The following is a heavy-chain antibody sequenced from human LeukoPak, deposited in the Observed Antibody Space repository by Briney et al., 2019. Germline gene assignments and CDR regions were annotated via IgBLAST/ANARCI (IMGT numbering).Heavy chain of an antibody. J-gene: IGHJ4*02. CDR1: GFTFSSYG. CDR3: AKDLVSRGYSGHDWGTFDY. CDR2: ISYDGSKK. Sequence: GGSLRLSCAASGFTFSSYGMHWVRQAPGKGLEWVAVISYDGSKKYYVDSVKGRFTISRDNSKNTLYLQMNSLRVEDTAVYYCAKDLVSRGYSGHDWGTFDYWGQGTLVTVSS. D-gene: IGHD5-12*01. V-gene: IGHV3-30*18.